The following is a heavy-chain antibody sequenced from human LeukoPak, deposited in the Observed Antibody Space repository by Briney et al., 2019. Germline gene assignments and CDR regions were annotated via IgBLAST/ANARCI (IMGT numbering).Heavy chain of an antibody. V-gene: IGHV1-46*01. CDR3: AREVPGIVVD. CDR1: GCTFTSYY. CDR2: INPSGGST. D-gene: IGHD3-22*01. Sequence: ASVKVSCKASGCTFTSYYMHWVRQAPGQGLEWMGIINPSGGSTSYAQKFQGRVTITADKSTSTAYMELSSLRSEDTAVYYCAREVPGIVVDWGQGTLVTVSS. J-gene: IGHJ4*02.